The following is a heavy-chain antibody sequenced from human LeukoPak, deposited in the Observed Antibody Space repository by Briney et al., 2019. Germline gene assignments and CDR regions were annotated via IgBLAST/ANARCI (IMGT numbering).Heavy chain of an antibody. CDR1: GFAVSSYY. Sequence: GGSLRLSCAASGFAVSSYYMTWVRQAPGKGLEWVSVMYSGGSTYYADSVKGRVAISRDNSQNTVFLQMNSVRVEDTAVYYCARSYSNHLFGMDVWGQGTAVTVSS. V-gene: IGHV3-66*01. J-gene: IGHJ6*02. D-gene: IGHD4-11*01. CDR3: ARSYSNHLFGMDV. CDR2: MYSGGST.